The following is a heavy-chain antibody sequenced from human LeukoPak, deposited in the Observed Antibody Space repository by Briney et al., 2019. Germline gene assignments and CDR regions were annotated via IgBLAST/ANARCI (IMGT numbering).Heavy chain of an antibody. J-gene: IGHJ2*01. CDR3: ATPPVLRYFDWLPHTHWYFDL. D-gene: IGHD3-9*01. CDR1: GYTLTELS. Sequence: ASVKVSCKVSGYTLTELSMHCVRQAPGKGLEWMGGFDPEDGETIYAQKFQGRVTMTEDTSTDTAYMELSSLRSEDTAVYYCATPPVLRYFDWLPHTHWYFDLWGRGTLVTVSS. V-gene: IGHV1-24*01. CDR2: FDPEDGET.